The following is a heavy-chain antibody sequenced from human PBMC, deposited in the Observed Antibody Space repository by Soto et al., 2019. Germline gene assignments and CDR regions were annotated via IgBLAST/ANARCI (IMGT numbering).Heavy chain of an antibody. V-gene: IGHV4-59*01. CDR2: IYYSGST. CDR1: GGSISSYY. D-gene: IGHD1-20*01. Sequence: SETLSLTCTVSGGSISSYYWSWIRQPPGKGLEWIGYIYYSGSTNYNPSLKSRVTISVDTSKNQFSLKLSSVTAADTAVYYCARRYNWNGYFDYWGQGTLVTVSS. J-gene: IGHJ4*02. CDR3: ARRYNWNGYFDY.